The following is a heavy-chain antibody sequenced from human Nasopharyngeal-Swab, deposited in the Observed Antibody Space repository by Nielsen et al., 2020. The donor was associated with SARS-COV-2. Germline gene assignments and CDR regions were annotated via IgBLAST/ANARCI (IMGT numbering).Heavy chain of an antibody. J-gene: IGHJ4*02. Sequence: GESLKISCVASGFTFSSCAMTWVRQAPGKGRQWLSTISGSGHRTYYADSVKGRFTISRDNSQNTLYLQMNSLRAEDTAVYYCAKDFRHNYDYWSGYFTNWGQGTLVTVSS. V-gene: IGHV3-23*01. CDR2: ISGSGHRT. D-gene: IGHD3-3*01. CDR1: GFTFSSCA. CDR3: AKDFRHNYDYWSGYFTN.